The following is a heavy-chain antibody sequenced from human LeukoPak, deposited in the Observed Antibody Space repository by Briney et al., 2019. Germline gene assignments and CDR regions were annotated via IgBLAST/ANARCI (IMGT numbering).Heavy chain of an antibody. D-gene: IGHD5-18*01. CDR1: GFTFSTYW. V-gene: IGHV3-7*03. CDR3: AKEGGRYSYGNFDY. J-gene: IGHJ4*02. Sequence: GGSLRLSCAASGFTFSTYWMSWVRQAPGKGLEWVANINQDGKKRYYADSVKGRFTISRDNAKNSLYLQMNSLRAEDTALYYCAKEGGRYSYGNFDYWGQGTLVTVSS. CDR2: INQDGKKR.